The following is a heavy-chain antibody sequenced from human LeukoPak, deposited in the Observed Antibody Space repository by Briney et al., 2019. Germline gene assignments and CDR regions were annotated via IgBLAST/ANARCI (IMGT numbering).Heavy chain of an antibody. J-gene: IGHJ4*02. CDR2: ISGSGDST. CDR3: AKSRALSSGALNY. Sequence: GGSLRLSCAASGFTFSTSWMHWVRQAPGKGLEWVSSISGSGDSTYYTDSVKGRFTISRDNSKNTLYLQMNSLRAEDTAVYYCAKSRALSSGALNYWGQGTLVTVSS. CDR1: GFTFSTSW. D-gene: IGHD6-19*01. V-gene: IGHV3-23*01.